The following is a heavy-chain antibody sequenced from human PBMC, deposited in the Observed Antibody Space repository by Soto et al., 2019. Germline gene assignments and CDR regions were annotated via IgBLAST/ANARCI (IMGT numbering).Heavy chain of an antibody. CDR3: ARVLTGRWFDP. J-gene: IGHJ5*02. CDR1: GGPFSSYA. Sequence: QVQLVQSGAEVKKPGSSVKVSCTASGGPFSSYAINWVRQAPGQGLEWMGVITPMFGAPHYAQNFKGRITINAEKSTNTAYMELRSLTSGDTAVYFCARVLTGRWFDPWGQGTLVTVSS. CDR2: ITPMFGAP. V-gene: IGHV1-69*06.